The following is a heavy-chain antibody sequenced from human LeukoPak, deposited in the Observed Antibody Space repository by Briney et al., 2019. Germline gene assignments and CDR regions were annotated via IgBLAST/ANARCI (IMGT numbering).Heavy chain of an antibody. CDR1: GFSLSTNGVG. Sequence: SGPTLVNPTQTLTLTCTFSGFSLSTNGVGVGWIRQPPGKALEWLALIYWNDDKRYSPSLKSRLTITKDTSKNQVVLTMTNMDPVDTATYYCAHTPRAAEIFDYWGQGTLVTVSS. CDR3: AHTPRAAEIFDY. D-gene: IGHD6-13*01. J-gene: IGHJ4*02. V-gene: IGHV2-5*01. CDR2: IYWNDDK.